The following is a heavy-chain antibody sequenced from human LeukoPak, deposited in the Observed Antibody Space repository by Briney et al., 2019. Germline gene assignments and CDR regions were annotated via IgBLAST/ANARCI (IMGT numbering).Heavy chain of an antibody. D-gene: IGHD3-3*01. V-gene: IGHV4-38-2*02. CDR1: GYSISSGYY. Sequence: PSETLSLTCTVSGYSISSGYYWGWIRQPPGKGLEWIGSIYHSGNTYYNPSLKSRVTISVDTSKNQFSLKLSSVTAADTAVYYCARESHRGRVLRFLEWPLDYWGQGTLVTVSS. J-gene: IGHJ4*02. CDR3: ARESHRGRVLRFLEWPLDY. CDR2: IYHSGNT.